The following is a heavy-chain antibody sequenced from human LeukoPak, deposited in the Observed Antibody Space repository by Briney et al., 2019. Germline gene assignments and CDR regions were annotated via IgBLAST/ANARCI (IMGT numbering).Heavy chain of an antibody. CDR3: AKGSGGYNSDY. Sequence: PGGSLRLPCAASGFTFSRYGMHWVRQAPGKGLEWVAFTRNDGSNEYYADSVKGRFTISRDNSKNTLYLQMNSLRAGDTAVYYCAKGSGGYNSDYWGQGTLVAVSS. CDR2: TRNDGSNE. D-gene: IGHD5-12*01. V-gene: IGHV3-30*02. CDR1: GFTFSRYG. J-gene: IGHJ4*02.